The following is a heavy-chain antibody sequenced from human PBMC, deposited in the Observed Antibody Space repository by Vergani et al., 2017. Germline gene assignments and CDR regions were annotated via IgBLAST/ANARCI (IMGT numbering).Heavy chain of an antibody. J-gene: IGHJ4*02. D-gene: IGHD6-19*01. V-gene: IGHV3-23*01. Sequence: EVQLLESGVGLVQPGGSLRLSCAASVFTFSSYAMSWVRQAPGKGLEWVSAISGSGGSTYYADSVKGRFTISRDNSKNTLYLQMNSLRAEDTAVYYCAPAVAGTFDYWGQGTLVTVSS. CDR2: ISGSGGST. CDR3: APAVAGTFDY. CDR1: VFTFSSYA.